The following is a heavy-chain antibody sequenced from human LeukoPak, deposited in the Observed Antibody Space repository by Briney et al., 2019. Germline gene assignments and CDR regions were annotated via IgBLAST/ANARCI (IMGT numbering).Heavy chain of an antibody. CDR2: INHSGST. V-gene: IGHV4-34*01. CDR1: GGSFSGYY. CDR3: ARYNFWSGFAFDY. Sequence: PSETLSLICAVYGGSFSGYYWSWIRQPPGKGLVWIGEINHSGSTNYNPSLKSRVTISVDTSKNQFSLKLSSVTAADTAVYYCARYNFWSGFAFDYWGQGTLVTVSS. J-gene: IGHJ4*02. D-gene: IGHD3-3*01.